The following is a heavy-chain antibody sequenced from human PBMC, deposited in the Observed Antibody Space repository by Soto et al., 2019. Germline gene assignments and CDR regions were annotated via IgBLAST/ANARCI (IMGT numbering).Heavy chain of an antibody. V-gene: IGHV1-8*01. CDR3: PRGISL. J-gene: IGHJ4*02. Sequence: QVQLVQSGAEVKKPGASVKVSCKASGYTFTSYDINWVRQATGQGLEWMGWMNPNSGNTGYAQKFQGRVTMTRNTPISTPQQEQSRPTPECSWWNLGPRGISLWAQGT. CDR2: MNPNSGNT. D-gene: IGHD6-13*01. CDR1: GYTFTSYD.